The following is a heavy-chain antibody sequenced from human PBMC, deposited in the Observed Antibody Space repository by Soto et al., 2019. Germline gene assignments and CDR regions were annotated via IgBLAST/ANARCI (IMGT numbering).Heavy chain of an antibody. CDR1: GFTFSSYA. CDR2: ISGSGGST. D-gene: IGHD5-12*01. V-gene: IGHV3-23*01. CDR3: ANASPSEMAFDY. J-gene: IGHJ4*02. Sequence: EVQLLESGGGLVQPGGSLRLSCAASGFTFSSYAMSWVRQAPGKGLEWVSAISGSGGSTYYADSVKGRFTISRDNSKNTLYLQMNSLRAEDTAIYYCANASPSEMAFDYWGQGTLVTVSS.